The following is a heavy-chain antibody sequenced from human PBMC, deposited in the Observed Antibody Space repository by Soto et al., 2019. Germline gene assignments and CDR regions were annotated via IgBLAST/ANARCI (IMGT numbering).Heavy chain of an antibody. CDR3: AREGGYVDY. Sequence: QLQLQESGPGLVKPSETLSLTCTVSGGPIRSSSHYWGWIRQSPGTGLEWIGSIDESGDSYYNPSLKSRVTISVDTSKNQFSLKLISVTGADSAIYDCAREGGYVDYWGQGTLVTVSS. CDR1: GGPIRSSSHY. V-gene: IGHV4-39*02. D-gene: IGHD1-1*01. CDR2: IDESGDS. J-gene: IGHJ4*02.